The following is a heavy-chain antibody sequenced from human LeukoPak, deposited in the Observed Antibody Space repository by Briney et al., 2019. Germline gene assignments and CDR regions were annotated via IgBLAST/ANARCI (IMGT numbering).Heavy chain of an antibody. D-gene: IGHD3-10*01. V-gene: IGHV3-23*01. CDR1: GFTFSTYA. CDR3: ARARSRSVRGTIPGWAWNLDL. Sequence: GGSLRLSCAASGFTFSTYAMSWVRQAPGKGLEWVSAISGGGGSTYYADSVKGRFAISRDNVKKSLYLQMNSLTSEDTALYYCARARSRSVRGTIPGWAWNLDLWGRGTLVTVSS. CDR2: ISGGGGST. J-gene: IGHJ2*01.